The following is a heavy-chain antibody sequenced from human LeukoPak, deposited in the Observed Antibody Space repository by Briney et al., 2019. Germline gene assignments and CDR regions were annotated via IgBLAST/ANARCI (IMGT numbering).Heavy chain of an antibody. Sequence: RGSLRLSCAASGFTFSSYAMHWVRQAPGKGLEWVAVISYDGSNKYYADSVKGRFTISRDNSKNTLYLQMNSLRAEDTAVYYCARDPARDGYNGPDYWGQGTLVTVSS. CDR3: ARDPARDGYNGPDY. J-gene: IGHJ4*02. D-gene: IGHD5-24*01. CDR2: ISYDGSNK. V-gene: IGHV3-30*04. CDR1: GFTFSSYA.